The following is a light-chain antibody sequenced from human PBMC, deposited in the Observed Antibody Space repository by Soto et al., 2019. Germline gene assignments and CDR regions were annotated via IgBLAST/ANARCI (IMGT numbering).Light chain of an antibody. J-gene: IGKJ2*01. CDR2: NVS. CDR3: LQGSHWPRT. CDR1: QSLVYRDGNTY. V-gene: IGKV2-30*01. Sequence: DVVMTQSPLSLPVTLGQPASISCKSSQSLVYRDGNTYLNWFQQRPGQSPRRLIYNVSKRASGVPDRFSGSGSGPDFTLKISRVEAEDVGVYYCLQGSHWPRTFGQGTKLEIK.